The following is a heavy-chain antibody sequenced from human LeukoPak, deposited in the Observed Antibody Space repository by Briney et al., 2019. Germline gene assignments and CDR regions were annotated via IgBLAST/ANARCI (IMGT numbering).Heavy chain of an antibody. CDR3: ARDRSMTHFDY. J-gene: IGHJ4*02. CDR1: GFTFSSYE. Sequence: GGSLRLSCAASGFTFSSYEMNWVRQAPGKGLEWVSYISSSGSTIYYADSVKGRFTISRDNAKNSLYLQMNSLRAEGTALYYCARDRSMTHFDYWGQGTLVTVSS. V-gene: IGHV3-48*03. CDR2: ISSSGSTI.